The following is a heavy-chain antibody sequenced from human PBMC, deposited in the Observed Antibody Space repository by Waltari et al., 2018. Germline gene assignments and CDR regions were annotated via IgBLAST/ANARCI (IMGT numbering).Heavy chain of an antibody. D-gene: IGHD1-26*01. V-gene: IGHV4-39*01. CDR3: ARYVVGGSTSIFYFDH. CDR1: GDSISSSLYY. Sequence: QLQLQESGPGLVKPSETLSLTCTVSGDSISSSLYYWSWIRQPPGKGLDWIASMNYSGTTYYNPSLKRRVTISVDTSKIQFSRRLTSVTVADTAVYYCARYVVGGSTSIFYFDHWGQGTLVTVSS. J-gene: IGHJ4*02. CDR2: MNYSGTT.